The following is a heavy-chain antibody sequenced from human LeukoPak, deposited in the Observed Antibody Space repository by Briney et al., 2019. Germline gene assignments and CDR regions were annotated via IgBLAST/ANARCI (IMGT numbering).Heavy chain of an antibody. CDR2: ISTGGST. J-gene: IGHJ6*02. CDR1: GFTVSSNY. D-gene: IGHD1-26*01. Sequence: PGGSLRLSCAASGFTVSSNYRRWVRQAPGKGLEWVSVISTGGSTYYADSVKVRFTISRDNSKNTLYLQMNSLRVEDTAVYYCAREPKLLANFYHYAMDVWGQGTTVTVSS. V-gene: IGHV3-66*01. CDR3: AREPKLLANFYHYAMDV.